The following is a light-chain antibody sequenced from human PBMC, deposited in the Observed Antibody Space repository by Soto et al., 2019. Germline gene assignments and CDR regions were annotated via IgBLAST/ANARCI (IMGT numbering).Light chain of an antibody. V-gene: IGLV2-14*03. CDR1: SSDIGGHDD. CDR2: GVT. Sequence: QSVLTQPASVSGSPGQSITISCTGTSSDIGGHDDVSWYQQHPGKVPKLLIYGVTDRPSGVSNRFSGSKSGNVASLTISGLQAEDEAYYYCCSYTSDLTPYVFGTGTKVTVL. J-gene: IGLJ1*01. CDR3: CSYTSDLTPYV.